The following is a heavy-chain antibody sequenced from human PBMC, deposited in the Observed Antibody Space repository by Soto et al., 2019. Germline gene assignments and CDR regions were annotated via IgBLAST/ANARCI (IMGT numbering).Heavy chain of an antibody. Sequence: GGSLRLSCAASGFTFSSYDMHWVRQATGKGLEWVSAIGTAGDTYYPGSVKGRFTISRENAKNSLYLQMNSLRAGDTAVYYCARAGGYCSGTSCNPNYYYYYGMDVWGQGTTVTVSS. V-gene: IGHV3-13*01. D-gene: IGHD2-2*01. CDR3: ARAGGYCSGTSCNPNYYYYYGMDV. CDR2: IGTAGDT. CDR1: GFTFSSYD. J-gene: IGHJ6*02.